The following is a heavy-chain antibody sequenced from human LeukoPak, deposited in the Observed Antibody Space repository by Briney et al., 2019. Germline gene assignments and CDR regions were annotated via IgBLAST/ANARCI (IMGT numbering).Heavy chain of an antibody. CDR1: GYTYTGYF. J-gene: IGHJ5*02. Sequence: GASVKVSCRAFGYTYTGYFIHWVRQAPGQGPEWMGWINPNSGGTSYAQKFQGRVTMTRDTSISTAYMELSRLRSDDTAVYYCARDTTYSSSCERTFGFDPWGQGTLVTVSS. CDR2: INPNSGGT. V-gene: IGHV1-2*02. CDR3: ARDTTYSSSCERTFGFDP. D-gene: IGHD6-13*01.